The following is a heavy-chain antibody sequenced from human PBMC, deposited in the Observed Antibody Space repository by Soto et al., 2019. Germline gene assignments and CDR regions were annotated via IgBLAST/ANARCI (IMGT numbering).Heavy chain of an antibody. Sequence: EVQLLESGGGLVQPGGSLRLSCAASGFTSSSYAMSWVRQAPEKGLEWVSGISGSGGSTYYADSVKGRFTISRDNSQKTLYLQMNSLRAEDTAVYYCAKDRTINMIVVPHAFDIWGRGTMVTVS. CDR2: ISGSGGST. D-gene: IGHD3-22*01. CDR1: GFTSSSYA. V-gene: IGHV3-23*01. CDR3: AKDRTINMIVVPHAFDI. J-gene: IGHJ3*02.